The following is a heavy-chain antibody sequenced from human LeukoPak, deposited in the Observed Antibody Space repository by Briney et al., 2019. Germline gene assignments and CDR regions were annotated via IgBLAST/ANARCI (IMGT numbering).Heavy chain of an antibody. CDR2: INSDGRTT. Sequence: GGSLRLSCAASGFTFSNYWMHWVRQAPGKRLVWVSHINSDGRTTTYADSVKGRFTISRDNAKNTLYLQMNSLGAEDTAVYYCARGFVEVASVTMGYWGQGTLVTVSS. CDR3: ARGFVEVASVTMGY. V-gene: IGHV3-74*01. CDR1: GFTFSNYW. D-gene: IGHD5-24*01. J-gene: IGHJ4*02.